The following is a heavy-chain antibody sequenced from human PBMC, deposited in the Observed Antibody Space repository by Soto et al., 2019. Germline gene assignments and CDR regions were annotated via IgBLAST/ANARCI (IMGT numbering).Heavy chain of an antibody. V-gene: IGHV3-23*01. CDR2: MSGSGGST. J-gene: IGHJ6*03. CDR1: GFTFSSYA. Sequence: EVQLLESGGGLVQPGGSLRLSCAASGFTFSSYAMSWVRQAPGKGLEWVSAMSGSGGSTYYADSVKGRFTISRDNSKNTLYLQRNSLRAEDTAVYYCAKDPPGVVAVAGYYMDVWGKGTTVTVSS. D-gene: IGHD6-19*01. CDR3: AKDPPGVVAVAGYYMDV.